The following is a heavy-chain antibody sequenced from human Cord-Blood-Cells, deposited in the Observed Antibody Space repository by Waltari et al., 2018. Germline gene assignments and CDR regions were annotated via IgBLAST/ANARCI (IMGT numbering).Heavy chain of an antibody. CDR2: IIPILGIA. V-gene: IGHV1-69*09. Sequence: QVQLVQSGAEVKKPGASVKVSCQASGGPFRSYAVTWVGQAPGQGLEWMGRIIPILGIANYAQKFQGRVTITADKSTSTAYMELSSLRSEDTAVYYCARGLKSSSSYFDYWGQGTLVTVSS. CDR1: GGPFRSYA. D-gene: IGHD6-6*01. CDR3: ARGLKSSSSYFDY. J-gene: IGHJ4*02.